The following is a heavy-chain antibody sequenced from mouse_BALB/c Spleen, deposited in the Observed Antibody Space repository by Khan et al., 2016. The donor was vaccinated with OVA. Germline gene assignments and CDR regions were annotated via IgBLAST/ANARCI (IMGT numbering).Heavy chain of an antibody. V-gene: IGHV5-9-4*01. D-gene: IGHD1-1*01. CDR3: ASYYYGSTY. CDR2: ISSGGSYT. J-gene: IGHJ3*01. Sequence: EVELVESGGGLEKPGGSLKLSCAASGFTFSSYAMSWVRQSPEKRLEWVAEISSGGSYTYYPDTVTGRFTISRDNAKNTLYLEMSSLRSEDTAMYYCASYYYGSTYWGQGTLVTVSA. CDR1: GFTFSSYA.